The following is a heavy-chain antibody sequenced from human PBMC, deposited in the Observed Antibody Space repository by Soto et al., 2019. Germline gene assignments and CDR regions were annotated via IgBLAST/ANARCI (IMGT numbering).Heavy chain of an antibody. J-gene: IGHJ4*02. D-gene: IGHD2-2*01. CDR2: VRNKANSYTT. Sequence: EVQLVESGGGLVQPGGSLRLSCAASGFNFSDHYMDWVRQAPGKGLEWVGRVRNKANSYTTAYAASVKDRFTISRDDSKNSLYLQMNSLKIEDTAVYYCASVPPAYDCWGQGTLVTVSS. CDR3: ASVPPAYDC. CDR1: GFNFSDHY. V-gene: IGHV3-72*01.